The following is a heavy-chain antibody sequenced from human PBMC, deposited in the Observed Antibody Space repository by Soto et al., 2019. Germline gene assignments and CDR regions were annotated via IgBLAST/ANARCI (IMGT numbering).Heavy chain of an antibody. CDR1: GFIFSDYA. CDR2: ISYGGDNK. Sequence: QVQLVESGGGVVQPGRSLRLSCAASGFIFSDYAMHWVRQAPGKGLEWVAVISYGGDNKYYADSVRGGFAISRDILKNTVDLQMNSLLPEATAVSHCAKARHSTSGYGLEADFWGQGTLVTVSS. V-gene: IGHV3-30*09. J-gene: IGHJ4*02. CDR3: AKARHSTSGYGLEADF. D-gene: IGHD6-13*01.